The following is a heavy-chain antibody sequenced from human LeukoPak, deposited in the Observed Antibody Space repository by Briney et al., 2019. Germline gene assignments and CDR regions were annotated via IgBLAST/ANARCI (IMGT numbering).Heavy chain of an antibody. D-gene: IGHD3-22*01. CDR1: GYRFTSYW. V-gene: IGHV5-51*01. CDR2: IYPGDSDT. Sequence: GESLKISCKGSGYRFTSYWIVWVRQMPGKGLEWMGTIYPGDSDTTYSPSFQGQITISADKSISTAYLQWSSLKASDTAMYYCARRGSSDYYLDYWGQGTLVTVSS. CDR3: ARRGSSDYYLDY. J-gene: IGHJ4*02.